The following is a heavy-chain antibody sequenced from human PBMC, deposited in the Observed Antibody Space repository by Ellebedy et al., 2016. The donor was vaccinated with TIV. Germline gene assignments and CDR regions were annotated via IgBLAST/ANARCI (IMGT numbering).Heavy chain of an antibody. CDR2: TKPDGGEK. CDR3: ARRVAGKASFDY. D-gene: IGHD6-19*01. CDR1: GFTFSSYW. V-gene: IGHV3-7*01. Sequence: GESLKISCAASGFTFSSYWMSWVRQAPGKGLEWVANTKPDGGEKYYVDSVKGRFTVSRDNAKNSLSLQMNSLRAEDTAVYYCARRVAGKASFDYWGQGTLVTVSS. J-gene: IGHJ4*02.